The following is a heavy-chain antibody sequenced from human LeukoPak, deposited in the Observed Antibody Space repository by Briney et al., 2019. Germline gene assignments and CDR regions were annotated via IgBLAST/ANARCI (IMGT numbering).Heavy chain of an antibody. CDR2: ISSSSSYI. D-gene: IGHD3-22*01. J-gene: IGHJ4*02. Sequence: GGSLRLSCAASGFTFNIYAMSWVRQAPGKGLEWVSSISSSSSYIYYADSVKGRFTISRDNAKNSLYLQMNSLRAEDTAVYYCARDRRGYYDSSGYATYWGQGTLVTVSS. CDR1: GFTFNIYA. V-gene: IGHV3-21*01. CDR3: ARDRRGYYDSSGYATY.